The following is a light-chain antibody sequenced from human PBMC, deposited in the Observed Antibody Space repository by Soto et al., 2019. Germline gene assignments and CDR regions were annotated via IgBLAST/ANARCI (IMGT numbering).Light chain of an antibody. CDR1: SSNIGAGYD. J-gene: IGLJ2*01. CDR2: GNS. V-gene: IGLV1-40*01. CDR3: QSYDSSLSGSDVV. Sequence: VLTQPPSVSGAPGQRVTISCTGSSSNIGAGYDVHWYQQLPGTAPKLLIYGNSNRPSGVPDRFSGSKSGTSASLAITGLQAEDEADYYCQSYDSSLSGSDVVFGGGTKVTVL.